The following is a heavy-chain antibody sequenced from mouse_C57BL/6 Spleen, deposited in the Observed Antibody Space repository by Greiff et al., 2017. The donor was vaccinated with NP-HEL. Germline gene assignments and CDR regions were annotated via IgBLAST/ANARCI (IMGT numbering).Heavy chain of an antibody. CDR2: IDPNSGGT. D-gene: IGHD2-3*01. CDR3: AREEGGYYFSWFAY. V-gene: IGHV1-72*01. CDR1: GYTFTSYW. J-gene: IGHJ3*01. Sequence: VKLQQPGAELVKPGASVKLSCKASGYTFTSYWMHWVKQRPGRGLEWIGRIDPNSGGTKYNEKFKSKATLTVAPPSSTAYMQLSSLTSEVSAVYYCAREEGGYYFSWFAYWGKGTLVTVSA.